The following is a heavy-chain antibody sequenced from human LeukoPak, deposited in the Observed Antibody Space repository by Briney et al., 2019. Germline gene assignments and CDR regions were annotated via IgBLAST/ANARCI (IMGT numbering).Heavy chain of an antibody. D-gene: IGHD4-17*01. V-gene: IGHV4-59*01. CDR1: GGSFSGYY. J-gene: IGHJ4*02. Sequence: SETLSLTCAVYGGSFSGYYWTWIRQPPGKGLEWIGYIYYSGSTNYNPSLKSRVTISVDTSKNQFSLKLSSVTAADTAVYYCAGGTTVTTFHYWGQGTLVTVSS. CDR2: IYYSGST. CDR3: AGGTTVTTFHY.